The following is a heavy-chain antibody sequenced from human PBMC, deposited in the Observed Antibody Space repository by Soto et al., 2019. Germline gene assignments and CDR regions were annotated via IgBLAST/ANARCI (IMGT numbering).Heavy chain of an antibody. V-gene: IGHV4-39*07. J-gene: IGHJ4*02. D-gene: IGHD2-8*02. Sequence: SETLSLTCTVCGGSISSSSYYWGWIRQPPGKGLEWIGDIYHSGGTYYNTSLKSRVTISLDNSKNQLSLRLSSLTAADTAVYYCATRCTASSCQPRWGQGTLVTVSS. CDR2: IYHSGGT. CDR3: ATRCTASSCQPR. CDR1: GGSISSSSYY.